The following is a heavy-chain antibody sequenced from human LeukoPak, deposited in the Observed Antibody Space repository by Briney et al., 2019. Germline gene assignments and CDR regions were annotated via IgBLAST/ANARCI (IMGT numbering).Heavy chain of an antibody. CDR1: GGSVSSGDYY. Sequence: SETLSLTCTVSGGSVSSGDYYWSWIRQPPGKGLEWIGYTYDSVSTTYNPSLKSRVTISIDASKNQFSLNLSSVTAADMAVYYCARERGITMILWSQGTLVTVSS. CDR3: ARERGITMIL. D-gene: IGHD3-22*01. V-gene: IGHV4-61*08. CDR2: TYDSVST. J-gene: IGHJ4*02.